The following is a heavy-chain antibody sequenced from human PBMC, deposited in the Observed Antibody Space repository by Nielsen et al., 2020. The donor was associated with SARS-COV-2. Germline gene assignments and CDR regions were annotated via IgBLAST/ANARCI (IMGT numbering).Heavy chain of an antibody. CDR3: ARSYGDPDYYYYGMDV. Sequence: SETLSLTCAVYGGSFSGYYWRWIRQPPGKGLEWIGEINHSGSTNYNPSLKSRVTISVDTSKNQFSLKLSSVTAADTAVYYCARSYGDPDYYYYGMDVWGQGTTVTVSS. CDR1: GGSFSGYY. CDR2: INHSGST. D-gene: IGHD4-17*01. J-gene: IGHJ6*02. V-gene: IGHV4-34*01.